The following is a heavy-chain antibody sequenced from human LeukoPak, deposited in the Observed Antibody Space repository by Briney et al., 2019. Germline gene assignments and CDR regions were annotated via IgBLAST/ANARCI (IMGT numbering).Heavy chain of an antibody. J-gene: IGHJ4*02. CDR1: GFTFSNYW. D-gene: IGHD4-17*01. CDR2: INRDGSER. Sequence: GGSLRLSCAASGFTFSNYWMTWVRQAPGKGLEWVANINRDGSERYYVDSVKGRFTISRDDAKSSLYLQMNSLRAEDTAVYYCARAYGDYWGQGTLVTVSS. V-gene: IGHV3-7*03. CDR3: ARAYGDY.